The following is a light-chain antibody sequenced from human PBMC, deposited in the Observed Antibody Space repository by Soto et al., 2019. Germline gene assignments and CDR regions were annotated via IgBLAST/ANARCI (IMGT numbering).Light chain of an antibody. CDR2: EVS. CDR1: SSDVGSYNL. Sequence: QSVLTQPASVSGSPGQSITISCTGTSSDVGSYNLVSWYQQHPGKAPKLMIYEVSKRPSGVSNRFSGSKSGNTASLTISGLQAEDEADYYCCSYAGSSTPRWVFGGGTKLTVL. V-gene: IGLV2-23*02. CDR3: CSYAGSSTPRWV. J-gene: IGLJ3*02.